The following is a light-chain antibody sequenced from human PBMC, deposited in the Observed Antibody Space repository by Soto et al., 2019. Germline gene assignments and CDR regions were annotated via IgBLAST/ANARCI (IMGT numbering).Light chain of an antibody. CDR3: QKYNNAPIT. Sequence: DIQMTQSPSSLSASVGDRVTITCRASQGISNYLAWYQQKPGKVPKLLIYAASTLQSGVPSRFSGGGSRTDFTLTISSLQPEDVATYYCQKYNNAPITFGQGTRLEIK. V-gene: IGKV1-27*01. CDR2: AAS. CDR1: QGISNY. J-gene: IGKJ5*01.